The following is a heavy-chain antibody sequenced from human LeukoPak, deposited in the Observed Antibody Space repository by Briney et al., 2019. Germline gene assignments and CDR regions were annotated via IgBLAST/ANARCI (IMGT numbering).Heavy chain of an antibody. CDR1: GFTVSSNY. V-gene: IGHV3-53*01. CDR3: AREYYYDSSGYPHDAFDI. Sequence: GSLRLSCAASGFTVSSNYLTWVHQAPGKGLEWISVLYSGGNTYYADSVKGRFTISRDNSKNTLYLQMNSLRAEDTAVYYCAREYYYDSSGYPHDAFDIWGQGTMVTVSS. CDR2: LYSGGNT. J-gene: IGHJ3*02. D-gene: IGHD3-22*01.